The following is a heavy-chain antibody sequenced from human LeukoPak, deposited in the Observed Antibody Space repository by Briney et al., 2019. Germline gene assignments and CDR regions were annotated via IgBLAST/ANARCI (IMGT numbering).Heavy chain of an antibody. V-gene: IGHV4-59*01. J-gene: IGHJ5*02. CDR3: ARGGYDILTGYGSFDP. Sequence: KPSETLSLTCTVSGGSITYYYWNWIRQPPGKGLEWIGCSYYSGTTYYNPSLKSRLTISVDTSKNQFSLKLSSETTADTAMYYCARGGYDILTGYGSFDPWGQGTLVTVSS. CDR1: GGSITYYY. CDR2: SYYSGTT. D-gene: IGHD3-9*01.